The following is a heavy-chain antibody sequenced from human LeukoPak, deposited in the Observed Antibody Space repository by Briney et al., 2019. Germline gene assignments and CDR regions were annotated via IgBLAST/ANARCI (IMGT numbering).Heavy chain of an antibody. J-gene: IGHJ4*02. V-gene: IGHV3-66*01. CDR1: GFTVSSNY. CDR3: ERALAAAGPSDY. D-gene: IGHD6-13*01. CDR2: IYSGGST. Sequence: GGSLRLSCAASGFTVSSNYMSWVRQAPGKGLDWVSVIYSGGSTYYADSVKGRFTISRDNSKNTLYLQMNSLRAEDTAVYYCERALAAAGPSDYWGQGTLVTVSS.